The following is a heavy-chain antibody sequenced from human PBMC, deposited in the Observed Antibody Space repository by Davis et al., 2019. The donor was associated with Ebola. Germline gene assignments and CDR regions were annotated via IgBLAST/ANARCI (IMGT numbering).Heavy chain of an antibody. CDR1: GGSISSYY. CDR2: IYYSGST. Sequence: SETLSLTCTVSGGSISSYYWSWIRQPPGKGLEWIGYIYYSGSTNYNPSLKSRVTISVDTSKNQFSLKLSSVTAADTAVYYCARGLEPGLYYYYGMDVWGQGTTVTVSS. J-gene: IGHJ6*02. V-gene: IGHV4-59*12. CDR3: ARGLEPGLYYYYGMDV. D-gene: IGHD1-1*01.